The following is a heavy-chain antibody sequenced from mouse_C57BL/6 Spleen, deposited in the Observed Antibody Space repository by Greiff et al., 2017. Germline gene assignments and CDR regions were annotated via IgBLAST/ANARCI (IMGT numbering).Heavy chain of an antibody. D-gene: IGHD1-1*01. CDR2: ISDGGSYT. CDR1: GFTFSSYS. J-gene: IGHJ4*01. V-gene: IGHV5-4*01. Sequence: DVLLVESGGGLVKPGGSLKLSCAASGFTFSSYSMSWVRQTPEKRLEWVATISDGGSYTYYPDNVKGRFTISRDNAKNNLYLQLSHLKSEDTAMYYCARDRITTVVAEAIDYWGQGTSVTVSS. CDR3: ARDRITTVVAEAIDY.